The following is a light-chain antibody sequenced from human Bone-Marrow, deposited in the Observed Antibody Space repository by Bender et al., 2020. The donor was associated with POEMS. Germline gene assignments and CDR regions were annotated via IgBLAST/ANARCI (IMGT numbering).Light chain of an antibody. Sequence: QSALTQPASVSGSPGQSITISCTGSSYDVGAYNYVSWYQRLPGQAPKLLIYDVSHRPSGVSNRFSGAKSGNSASLTISGLQAEDEADYYCSSYTSLNTWVFGGGTKLTVL. CDR1: SYDVGAYNY. CDR3: SSYTSLNTWV. J-gene: IGLJ3*02. CDR2: DVS. V-gene: IGLV2-14*01.